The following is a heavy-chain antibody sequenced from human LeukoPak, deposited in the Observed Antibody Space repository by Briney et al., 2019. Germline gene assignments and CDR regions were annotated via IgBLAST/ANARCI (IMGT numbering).Heavy chain of an antibody. CDR2: ISGSGDST. V-gene: IGHV3-23*01. CDR1: GFTFSSYA. D-gene: IGHD3-10*01. CDR3: MKDPRGPDH. J-gene: IGHJ4*02. Sequence: PRGSLRLSCAASGFTFSSYAMSWVRQAPGKGLEWVSGISGSGDSTYYADSAKGRFTISRDNSKNTLYLQLNSLRVEDTAVYYCMKDPRGPDHWGQGTLVTVSS.